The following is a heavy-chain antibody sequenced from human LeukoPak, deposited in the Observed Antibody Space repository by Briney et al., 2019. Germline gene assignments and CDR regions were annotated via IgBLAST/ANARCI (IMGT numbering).Heavy chain of an antibody. Sequence: SETLSLTCTVSGGSISSSSYYWGWIRQPPGKGLEWIGSIYYSGSTYYNPSLKSRVTISVDTSKNQFSLKLSSVTAADTAVYYCASGSSSIAARPRFVGTGRAFDYWGQGTLVTVSS. CDR3: ASGSSSIAARPRFVGTGRAFDY. CDR2: IYYSGST. V-gene: IGHV4-39*01. J-gene: IGHJ4*02. D-gene: IGHD6-6*01. CDR1: GGSISSSSYY.